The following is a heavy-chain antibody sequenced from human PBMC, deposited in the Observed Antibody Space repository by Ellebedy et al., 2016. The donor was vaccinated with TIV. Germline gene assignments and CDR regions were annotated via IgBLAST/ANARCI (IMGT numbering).Heavy chain of an antibody. V-gene: IGHV3-23*01. CDR1: GFAFSDSA. CDR2: ISFSGGST. CDR3: AKDQGSTVVSKGRDY. J-gene: IGHJ4*02. Sequence: GESLKISCVASGFAFSDSAMSWVRQAPGKGLHWVSSISFSGGSTYSADSVKGRFTISRDNSKNTIYLQMTSLRVEDTAIYYCAKDQGSTVVSKGRDYWGQGTPVAVSS. D-gene: IGHD4-23*01.